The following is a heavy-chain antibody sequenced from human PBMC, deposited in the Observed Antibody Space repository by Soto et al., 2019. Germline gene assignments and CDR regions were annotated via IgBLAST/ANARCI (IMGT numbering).Heavy chain of an antibody. Sequence: GESLKISCKGSGYSFAGYWIGWVRQMPGKGLEWVAIIHPGDSDTRYSPSLQGQVTISADKSISAAYLQWNSLKASDTAMYYWARLIVAAAMGTSGFDIWGQGTMVTVSS. CDR2: IHPGDSDT. D-gene: IGHD2-2*01. CDR3: ARLIVAAAMGTSGFDI. V-gene: IGHV5-51*01. CDR1: GYSFAGYW. J-gene: IGHJ3*02.